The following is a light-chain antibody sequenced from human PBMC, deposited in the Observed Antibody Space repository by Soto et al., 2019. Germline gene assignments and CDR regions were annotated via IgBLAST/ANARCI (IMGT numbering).Light chain of an antibody. CDR2: GAS. J-gene: IGKJ1*01. CDR3: QQSDNCPPT. Sequence: EIVMTQSPATLSLSPGERATLSCRASRSVSTKLVWYQHKPGQPPRLLISGASARATGIPYRLSGSGSGTELTLTIASLQSGDFAVYYCQQSDNCPPTFGQGTKVEIK. CDR1: RSVSTK. V-gene: IGKV3-15*01.